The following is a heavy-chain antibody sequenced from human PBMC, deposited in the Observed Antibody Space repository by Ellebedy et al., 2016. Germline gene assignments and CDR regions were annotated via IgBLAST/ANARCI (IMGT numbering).Heavy chain of an antibody. CDR1: GYTFTSYG. D-gene: IGHD4-23*01. J-gene: IGHJ4*02. CDR2: ISAYNGNT. CDR3: ARSTRPKDYGGNSY. Sequence: ASVKVSCKASGYTFTSYGISWVRQAPGQGLEWMGWISAYNGNTNYAQKLQGRVTMTTDTSTSTAYMELRSLRSEDTAVYYCARSTRPKDYGGNSYWGQGTLVTVSS. V-gene: IGHV1-18*01.